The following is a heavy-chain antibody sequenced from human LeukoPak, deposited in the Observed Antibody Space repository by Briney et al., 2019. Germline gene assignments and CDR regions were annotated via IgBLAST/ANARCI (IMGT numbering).Heavy chain of an antibody. CDR3: AKDPLRVPLYLFDF. Sequence: GGSLRLSCAASGFTFSSYAMHWVRQAPGKGLEWVAVISYDGSNKYYADSVKGRFTISRDDSKNTLYLQMNGLRAEDTAVYYCAKDPLRVPLYLFDFWGQGTLVTVSS. D-gene: IGHD2-15*01. CDR1: GFTFSSYA. V-gene: IGHV3-30-3*01. CDR2: ISYDGSNK. J-gene: IGHJ4*02.